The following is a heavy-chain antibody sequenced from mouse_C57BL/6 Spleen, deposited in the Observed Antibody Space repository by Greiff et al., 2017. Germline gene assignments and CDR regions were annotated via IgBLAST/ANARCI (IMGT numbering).Heavy chain of an antibody. D-gene: IGHD4-1*01. CDR3: ARTTGTKAMDY. V-gene: IGHV1S126*01. CDR2: IDPSDSYT. J-gene: IGHJ4*01. CDR1: GYAFSSSW. Sequence: QVQLKESGPELVKPGASVKISCKASGYAFSSSWMNWVKQRPGQGLEWIGEIDPSDSYTNYNQKFKGKATLTVDKSSSTAYMQLSSLTSEDSAVYYCARTTGTKAMDYWGQGTSVTVSS.